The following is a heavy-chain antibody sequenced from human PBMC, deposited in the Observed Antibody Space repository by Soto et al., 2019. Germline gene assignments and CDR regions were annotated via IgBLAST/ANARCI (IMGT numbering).Heavy chain of an antibody. CDR3: AKGAGIYYYYYMDG. J-gene: IGHJ6*03. CDR2: ISWNSGSI. D-gene: IGHD6-19*01. CDR1: GFTFDDYA. Sequence: VQLVEYGGGLVQPGRSLRLSCAASGFTFDDYAMHWVRQAPGKGLEWVSGISWNSGSIGYADSVKGRFTISRDNAKNSLYLQMNSLRAEDTAFYYCAKGAGIYYYYYMDGWGKGPTVTVSS. V-gene: IGHV3-9*01.